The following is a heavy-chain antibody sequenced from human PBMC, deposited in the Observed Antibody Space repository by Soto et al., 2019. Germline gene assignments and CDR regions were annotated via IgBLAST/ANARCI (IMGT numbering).Heavy chain of an antibody. Sequence: PGGSLRLSCAASGFTFSSYGMHWVRQAPGKGLEWVAVISYDGSNKYYADSVKGRFTISRDNSKNTLYLQMNSLRAEDTAVYYCAKEDVAAYYYYYGMDVWGQGTTVTVS. CDR2: ISYDGSNK. D-gene: IGHD6-13*01. CDR3: AKEDVAAYYYYYGMDV. CDR1: GFTFSSYG. V-gene: IGHV3-30*18. J-gene: IGHJ6*02.